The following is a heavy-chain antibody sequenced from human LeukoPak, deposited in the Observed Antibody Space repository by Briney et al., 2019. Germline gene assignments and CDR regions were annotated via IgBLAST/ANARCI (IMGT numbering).Heavy chain of an antibody. J-gene: IGHJ6*03. CDR1: GFMFSRVG. Sequence: GTSLRLSCVGSGFMFSRVGMQWVRQAPGKGLEWVAVIHNDGTMGQYADTVQGRFNISKDNSQDTLYLQMNSLRDDDTAVYYCAKEGEPFRGYLDVWGKGTTVIVSS. V-gene: IGHV3-33*03. CDR2: IHNDGTMG. CDR3: AKEGEPFRGYLDV. D-gene: IGHD1-14*01.